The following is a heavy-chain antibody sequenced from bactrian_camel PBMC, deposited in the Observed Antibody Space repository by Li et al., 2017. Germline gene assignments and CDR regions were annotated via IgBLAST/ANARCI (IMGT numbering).Heavy chain of an antibody. Sequence: VQLVESGGGSVQSGGSLRLSCVSSGFKLSSYSMLWFRQTPGSEREGVATSYSTTESTSYADSVKDRFTISQDNAKSTVYLQMDSLKPEDTAMYYCAARTRGGTWCGLLTSMYFSWGQGTQVTVS. V-gene: IGHV3S40*01. D-gene: IGHD2*01. CDR3: AARTRGGTWCGLLTSMYFS. CDR1: GFKLSSYS. J-gene: IGHJ6*01. CDR2: SYSTTEST.